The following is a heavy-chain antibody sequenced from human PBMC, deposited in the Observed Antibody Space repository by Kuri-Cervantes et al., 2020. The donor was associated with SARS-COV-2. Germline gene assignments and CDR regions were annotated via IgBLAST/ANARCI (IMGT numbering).Heavy chain of an antibody. CDR2: IYYSGST. CDR1: GGSISSGDYY. J-gene: IGHJ4*02. CDR3: ARHYAFDRFHK. V-gene: IGHV4-31*03. Sequence: SETLSLTCTVSGGSISSGDYYRGWIRQHPGKGLEWIGYIYYSGSTYYNPSLKSRVTISVDTSKNQFSLRLTSVTAADTAKYYCARHYAFDRFHKWGQGTQVTVSS. D-gene: IGHD3-9*01.